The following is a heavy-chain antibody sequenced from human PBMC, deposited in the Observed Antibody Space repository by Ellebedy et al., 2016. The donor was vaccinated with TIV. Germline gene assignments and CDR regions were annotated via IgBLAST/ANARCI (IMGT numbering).Heavy chain of an antibody. Sequence: PGGSLRLSCAASGFTFSNYAMSWARQAPGKGLEWVASIANSGADTYYADSVKGRFTISRDNAKNAVFLQMNSLRAEDTAVYYCAKREYRSGSYYREFDYWGQGTLVAVS. CDR2: IANSGADT. CDR1: GFTFSNYA. D-gene: IGHD3-10*01. V-gene: IGHV3-23*01. CDR3: AKREYRSGSYYREFDY. J-gene: IGHJ4*02.